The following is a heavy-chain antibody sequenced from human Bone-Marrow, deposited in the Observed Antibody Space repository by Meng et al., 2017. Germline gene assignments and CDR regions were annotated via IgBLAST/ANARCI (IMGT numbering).Heavy chain of an antibody. J-gene: IGHJ3*02. CDR1: GFTFSSYA. D-gene: IGHD3-22*01. V-gene: IGHV3-30*04. CDR3: ARSNVGDTMIVVVIGKAAFDI. Sequence: GESLKISCAGSGFTFSSYAMHWVRQAPGKGLEWVAVISYDGSNKYYADSVKGRFTISRDNSKNSLYLQMNSLRAEDTAVYYCARSNVGDTMIVVVIGKAAFDIWGQGTMVTVSS. CDR2: ISYDGSNK.